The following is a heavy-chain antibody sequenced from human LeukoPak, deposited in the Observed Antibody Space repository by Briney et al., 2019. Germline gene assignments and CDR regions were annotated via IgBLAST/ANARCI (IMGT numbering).Heavy chain of an antibody. CDR1: GGTFSSYA. Sequence: GASVKVSCKASGGTFSSYAISWVRQAPGQGLEWMGGIIPIFGTANYAQKFQGRVTITADESTSTAYMELSSLRSEDTAVYYCARAAYYDYVWGSYPIGRFDYWGQGTLVTVSS. CDR3: ARAAYYDYVWGSYPIGRFDY. D-gene: IGHD3-16*01. V-gene: IGHV1-69*13. CDR2: IIPIFGTA. J-gene: IGHJ4*02.